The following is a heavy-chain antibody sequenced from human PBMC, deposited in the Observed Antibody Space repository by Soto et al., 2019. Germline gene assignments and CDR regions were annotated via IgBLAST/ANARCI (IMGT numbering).Heavy chain of an antibody. Sequence: ASVKVSCKASGYTFTGYYMHWVRQAPGQGLEWMGWINPNSGGTNYAQKFQGWVTMTRDTSISTAYMELSRLSSDDTAVYYCARDLRRWYDILTPYYLDYWGQGALVTVSS. V-gene: IGHV1-2*04. CDR2: INPNSGGT. CDR3: ARDLRRWYDILTPYYLDY. D-gene: IGHD3-9*01. J-gene: IGHJ4*02. CDR1: GYTFTGYY.